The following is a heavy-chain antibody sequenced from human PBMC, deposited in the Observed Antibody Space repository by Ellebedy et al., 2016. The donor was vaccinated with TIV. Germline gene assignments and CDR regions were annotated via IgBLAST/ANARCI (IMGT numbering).Heavy chain of an antibody. D-gene: IGHD3-3*02. J-gene: IGHJ6*02. Sequence: MPSETLSLTCAVQGGSFSGSYWNWIRQPPGKGLEWIGEINAIGRTEYNPSLKSRVTISVNTSKNQFSMKVRSVTAADTAVYYCATSWALGGMDVWGQGTTVTVS. CDR3: ATSWALGGMDV. CDR1: GGSFSGSY. V-gene: IGHV4-34*01. CDR2: INAIGRT.